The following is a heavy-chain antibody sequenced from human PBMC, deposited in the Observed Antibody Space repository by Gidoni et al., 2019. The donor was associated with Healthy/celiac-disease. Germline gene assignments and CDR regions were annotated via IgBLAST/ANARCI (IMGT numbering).Heavy chain of an antibody. CDR1: GGSFSGYY. CDR3: ARYPLWFGLYYFDY. J-gene: IGHJ4*02. Sequence: QVQLQQWGAGLLKPSATLSLTCAVYGGSFSGYYWRWIRQPPGKGLEWIGEINHSGSTNYNPSLKSRVTISVDTSKNQFSLKLSSVTAADTAVYYCARYPLWFGLYYFDYWGQGTLVTVSS. CDR2: INHSGST. D-gene: IGHD3-10*01. V-gene: IGHV4-34*01.